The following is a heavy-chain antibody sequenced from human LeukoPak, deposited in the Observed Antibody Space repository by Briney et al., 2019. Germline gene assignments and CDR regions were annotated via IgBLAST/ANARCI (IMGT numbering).Heavy chain of an antibody. CDR1: GFTFSAYG. CDR2: ISNDGSNK. V-gene: IGHV3-30-3*01. D-gene: IGHD2-15*01. Sequence: GGSLRLSCAASGFTFSAYGMHWVRQAPGKGLEWVAVISNDGSNKYNADSVKGRFTISRDNSKNTLYLQMNSLRIEDAAVYYCARNLGYCSGGSCQKRGMDVWGQGTMVTVSS. CDR3: ARNLGYCSGGSCQKRGMDV. J-gene: IGHJ6*02.